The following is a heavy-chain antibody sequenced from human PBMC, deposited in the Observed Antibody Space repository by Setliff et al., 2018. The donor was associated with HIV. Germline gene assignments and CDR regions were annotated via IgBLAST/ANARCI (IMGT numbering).Heavy chain of an antibody. CDR1: GGSASNSRYY. Sequence: PSETLSLTCTVSGGSASNSRYYWAWIRQPPGKGLEYIGSIHYNEKTYYNPSLKSRVTISIDTSKNQFSLNLTSVTAADTAVYFCASLPSATQHMAYFQHWGQGTLVTVS. D-gene: IGHD2-2*01. CDR3: ASLPSATQHMAYFQH. CDR2: IHYNEKT. J-gene: IGHJ1*01. V-gene: IGHV4-39*01.